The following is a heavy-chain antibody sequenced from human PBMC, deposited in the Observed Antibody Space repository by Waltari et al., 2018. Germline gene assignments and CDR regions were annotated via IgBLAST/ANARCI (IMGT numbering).Heavy chain of an antibody. CDR2: IITILGIG. D-gene: IGHD1-26*01. CDR3: ARDSGGVVATLLDY. V-gene: IGHV1-69*04. J-gene: IGHJ4*02. Sequence: QVQLVQSGAEVKKPGSSVKVSCKASGGTFSSYAISWVRQAPGQGLEWMGWIITILGIGTYEEKFQGSVTITADEYTSNAYMELSSMRSEDTAVYYCARDSGGVVATLLDYWGQGTLVTVSS. CDR1: GGTFSSYA.